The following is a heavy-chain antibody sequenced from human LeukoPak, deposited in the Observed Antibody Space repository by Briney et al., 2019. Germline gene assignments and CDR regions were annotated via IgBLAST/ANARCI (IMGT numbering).Heavy chain of an antibody. CDR3: AREEDCSGGSCYVVY. CDR1: RGSLSSSY. Sequence: KPSETLSLTCTVSRGSLSSSYWCWIRQPAGKGLGWIGRIYTSGSTNYNPSLKSRVTMSVDTSKNQFSLKLSSVTAADTAVYYCAREEDCSGGSCYVVYWGQGTLVTVSS. V-gene: IGHV4-4*07. D-gene: IGHD2-15*01. CDR2: IYTSGST. J-gene: IGHJ4*02.